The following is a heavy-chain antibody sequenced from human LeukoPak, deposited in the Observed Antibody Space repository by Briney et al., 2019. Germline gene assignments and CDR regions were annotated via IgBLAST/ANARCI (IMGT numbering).Heavy chain of an antibody. CDR1: GYTFNKYA. CDR2: INTNTGNP. V-gene: IGHV7-4-1*02. Sequence: GASVKVSCKASGYTFNKYAMNWVRQAPGQGLEWMGWINTNTGNPTYAQGLTGRFVFSLDTSVSTAYLEISSLKAEDTAVYYCAKEVYGGNTGVWYFDLWGRGTLVTVS. D-gene: IGHD4-23*01. J-gene: IGHJ2*01. CDR3: AKEVYGGNTGVWYFDL.